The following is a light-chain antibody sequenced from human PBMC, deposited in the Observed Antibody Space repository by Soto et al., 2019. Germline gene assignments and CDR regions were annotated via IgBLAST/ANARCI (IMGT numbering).Light chain of an antibody. CDR3: QQYNSWPPIA. Sequence: EIVMTQSPATLSVSPGESATLSCRASQSVSNNLAWYPQKPGQAPRLLIYGASTRATGIPVRFSGRESGTEFTLTISSLQSEDFGVYYCQQYNSWPPIAFGQGTRLDIK. V-gene: IGKV3-15*01. CDR1: QSVSNN. J-gene: IGKJ5*01. CDR2: GAS.